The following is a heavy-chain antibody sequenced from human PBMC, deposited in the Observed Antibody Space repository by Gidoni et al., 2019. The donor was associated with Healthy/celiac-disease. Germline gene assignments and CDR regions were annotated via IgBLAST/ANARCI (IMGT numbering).Heavy chain of an antibody. J-gene: IGHJ6*02. CDR1: GFTFSSYS. Sequence: EVQLVESGGGLVKPGGSLSISCVASGFTFSSYSMNWVRQAPGKGLDWVSSISSSSSYIYDADSVKGRFTISRDNAKNSLYLQMNSLRAEDTAVYYCARGMITFGGVIGGCDVWGQGTTVTVSS. CDR3: ARGMITFGGVIGGCDV. V-gene: IGHV3-21*01. D-gene: IGHD3-16*02. CDR2: ISSSSSYI.